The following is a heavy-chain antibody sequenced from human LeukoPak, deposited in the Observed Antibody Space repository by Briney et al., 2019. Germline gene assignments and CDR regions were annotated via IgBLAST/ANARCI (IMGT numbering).Heavy chain of an antibody. Sequence: SETLSLTCTVSGGSISSYYWSWIRQPAGKGLEWIGRIYTSGSTNYNPPLKSRVTMSVDTSKNQFSLKLSSVTAADTAVYYCARVPTIITIFGVEGLHYMDVWGKGTTVTVSS. V-gene: IGHV4-4*07. CDR3: ARVPTIITIFGVEGLHYMDV. CDR1: GGSISSYY. CDR2: IYTSGST. J-gene: IGHJ6*03. D-gene: IGHD3-3*01.